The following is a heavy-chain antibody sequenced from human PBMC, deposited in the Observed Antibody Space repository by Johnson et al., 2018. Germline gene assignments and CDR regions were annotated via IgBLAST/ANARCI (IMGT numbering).Heavy chain of an antibody. Sequence: VQLGETGAEVKKPGSSVKVSCKASGGTFSSYAISWVRQAPGHGLEWMGGIIPIFGTANYAQKFQGRATITADESTSTAYMELRSLRSGDTAVYYCARDSGARGEGAFDIWGQGTMVTVSS. CDR2: IIPIFGTA. CDR1: GGTFSSYA. D-gene: IGHD2-21*01. V-gene: IGHV1-69*01. CDR3: ARDSGARGEGAFDI. J-gene: IGHJ3*02.